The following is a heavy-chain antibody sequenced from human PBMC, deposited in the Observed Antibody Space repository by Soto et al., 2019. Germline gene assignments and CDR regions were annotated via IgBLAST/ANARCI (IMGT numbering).Heavy chain of an antibody. CDR1: GFTFSNYA. V-gene: IGHV3-23*01. D-gene: IGHD6-19*01. CDR3: VREGSGWYSRGSFDV. J-gene: IGHJ3*01. CDR2: ISGSGGSA. Sequence: EVQLLESGGALVRPGGSLRLSCAASGFTFSNYAMTWVHQPPGMGLEWVSVISGSGGSADYADSVQGRFTISRDNSKNTLYLQMNILRAEGTAIYFCVREGSGWYSRGSFDVWGRGTMVTVSS.